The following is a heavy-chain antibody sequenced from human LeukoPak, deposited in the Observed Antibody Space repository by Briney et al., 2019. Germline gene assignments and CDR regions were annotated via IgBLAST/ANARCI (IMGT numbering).Heavy chain of an antibody. D-gene: IGHD1-1*01. Sequence: SETLSLTCTVSGGSISSYYWSWIRQPPGKGLEWIGYIYYSGSTNYNPSLKSRVTISVDTSKNQFSLKLSSVTAADTAVYYCASGASRDGYNSFDHWGQGTLVTVSS. CDR2: IYYSGST. CDR1: GGSISSYY. J-gene: IGHJ4*02. V-gene: IGHV4-59*01. CDR3: ASGASRDGYNSFDH.